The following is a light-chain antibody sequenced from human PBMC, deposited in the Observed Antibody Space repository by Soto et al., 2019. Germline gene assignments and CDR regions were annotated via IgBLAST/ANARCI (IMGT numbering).Light chain of an antibody. J-gene: IGLJ3*02. V-gene: IGLV4-69*01. CDR1: SGHSSYA. Sequence: QAVVTQSPSASDSLGASVKLTCTLSSGHSSYAIAWHQQQPEKGPRYLMRLNSDGSHTKGDGIPDRFSGSSSGAERYLTISSLQSEDEADYYCQTWGTGIWVFGGGTKLTVL. CDR2: LNSDGSH. CDR3: QTWGTGIWV.